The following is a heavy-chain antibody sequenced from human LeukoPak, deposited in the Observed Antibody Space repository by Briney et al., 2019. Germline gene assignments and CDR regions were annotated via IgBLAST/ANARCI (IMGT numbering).Heavy chain of an antibody. CDR2: IYYSGIT. D-gene: IGHD6-13*01. Sequence: RASETLSLTCTVSGGSISSNYWTWIRQPPGKGLEWIGYIYYSGITNYNPSLKSRVTISVDASKNQFSLKLSSVTAADTAVYYCARVLAAAGNNWFDPWGQGTLVTVSS. J-gene: IGHJ5*02. V-gene: IGHV4-59*12. CDR1: GGSISSNY. CDR3: ARVLAAAGNNWFDP.